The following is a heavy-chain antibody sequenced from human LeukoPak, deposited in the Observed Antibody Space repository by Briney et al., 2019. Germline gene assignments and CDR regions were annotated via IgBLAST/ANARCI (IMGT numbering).Heavy chain of an antibody. J-gene: IGHJ5*02. V-gene: IGHV4-39*01. CDR3: ARQGVGSTSPNNWFDP. CDR2: IYYSGST. Sequence: SETLSLTCTVSGGSISSSSYYWGWIRQPPGKWLEWIGSIYYSGSTYYNPSLKSRVTISVDTSKNQFSLKLSSVTAADTAVYYCARQGVGSTSPNNWFDPWGQGTLVTVSS. CDR1: GGSISSSSYY. D-gene: IGHD2-2*01.